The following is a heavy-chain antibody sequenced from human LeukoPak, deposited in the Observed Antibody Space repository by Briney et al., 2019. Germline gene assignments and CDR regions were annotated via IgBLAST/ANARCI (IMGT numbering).Heavy chain of an antibody. J-gene: IGHJ4*02. V-gene: IGHV3-48*03. CDR1: GFXFSSYE. CDR3: ARDLEGPPFDY. Sequence: PGGSLRLSCAASGFXFSSYEMNWVRQAPGKGLEWVSYISSSGSTIYYADSVKGRFTISRDNAKNSLYLQMNSLRAEDTAVYYCARDLEGPPFDYWGQGTLVTVSS. CDR2: ISSSGSTI. D-gene: IGHD3-3*01.